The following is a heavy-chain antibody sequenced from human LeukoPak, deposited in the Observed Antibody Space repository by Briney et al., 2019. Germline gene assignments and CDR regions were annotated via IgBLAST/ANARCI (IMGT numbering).Heavy chain of an antibody. Sequence: ASVKVSCKASGYTFTSYAMNWVRQAPGQGLEWMGWIYTNTGNPTYAQGFTGRFVFSLDTSVSTAYLQISSLKAEDTAVYYCARESYDYVWGSYRRAGPPLDYWGQGTLVTVSS. CDR1: GYTFTSYA. CDR2: IYTNTGNP. D-gene: IGHD3-16*02. V-gene: IGHV7-4-1*02. CDR3: ARESYDYVWGSYRRAGPPLDY. J-gene: IGHJ4*02.